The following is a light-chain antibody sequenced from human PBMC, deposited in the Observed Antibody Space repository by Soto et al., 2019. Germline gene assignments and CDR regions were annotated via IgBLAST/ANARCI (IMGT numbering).Light chain of an antibody. CDR3: QQYGNAPIT. CDR2: GAS. J-gene: IGKJ5*01. Sequence: EPVLTQSPGTLSLSPGERATLSCRAAPTVYSSLLAWYQQKPGQAPRLLIYGASSRATGIPDRFSGSGSGTDFTLTISRVEPEDFAVYHCQQYGNAPITFGQGTRLEIK. CDR1: PTVYSSL. V-gene: IGKV3-20*01.